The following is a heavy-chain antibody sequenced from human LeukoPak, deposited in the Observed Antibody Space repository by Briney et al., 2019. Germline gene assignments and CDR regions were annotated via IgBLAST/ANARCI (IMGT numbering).Heavy chain of an antibody. CDR3: ARDYRYYDFWSGDIWPVDY. J-gene: IGHJ4*02. V-gene: IGHV3-30-3*01. D-gene: IGHD3-3*01. Sequence: PGRSLSLSCAASGFTFSSYAMHWVRQAPGKGLEWVAVISYDGSNKYYADSVKGRFTISRDNSKNTLYLQMNSLRAEDTAVYYCARDYRYYDFWSGDIWPVDYWGQGTRVTVSS. CDR2: ISYDGSNK. CDR1: GFTFSSYA.